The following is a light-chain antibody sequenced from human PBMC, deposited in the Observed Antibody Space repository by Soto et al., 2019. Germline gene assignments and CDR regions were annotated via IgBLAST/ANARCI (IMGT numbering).Light chain of an antibody. CDR2: AVT. V-gene: IGLV2-14*03. CDR3: NSYTSSSTLV. J-gene: IGLJ1*01. Sequence: QSVLTQPASVSGSPGQSITISCTGTGSDVGGYNYVSWYQHHPGKAPKLMIYAVTERPSGVSNRFSGSKSGNTASLTISGLQPEDEADYYCNSYTSSSTLVFGTGTRSPS. CDR1: GSDVGGYNY.